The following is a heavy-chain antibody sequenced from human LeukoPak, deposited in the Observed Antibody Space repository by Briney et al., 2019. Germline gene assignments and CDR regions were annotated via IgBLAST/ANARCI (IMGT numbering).Heavy chain of an antibody. D-gene: IGHD3-22*01. CDR1: GFTFSDYY. Sequence: PGGSLRLSCAASGFTFSDYYMSWIRQAPGKGLEWVSYISSSGSTIYYADSVKGRFTISRDNAKNSPYLQMNSLRAEDTAVYYCARDRYYDSSGPTPPDYWGQGTLVTVSS. V-gene: IGHV3-11*01. CDR3: ARDRYYDSSGPTPPDY. J-gene: IGHJ4*02. CDR2: ISSSGSTI.